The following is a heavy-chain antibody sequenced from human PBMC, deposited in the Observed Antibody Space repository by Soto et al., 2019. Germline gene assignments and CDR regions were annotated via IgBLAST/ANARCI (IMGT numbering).Heavy chain of an antibody. V-gene: IGHV1-69*13. Sequence: SIKVSCSHSGGTMSTYANSWVLRATRQGLEWLGGIIPIFGTANYAQKFPGRLTITADESTSTAYMELSSLRSEDTDVYHCARDQRSGYYDSSGYYWRYFDYWGQGTLVTGSS. CDR1: GGTMSTYA. CDR2: IIPIFGTA. CDR3: ARDQRSGYYDSSGYYWRYFDY. J-gene: IGHJ4*02. D-gene: IGHD3-22*01.